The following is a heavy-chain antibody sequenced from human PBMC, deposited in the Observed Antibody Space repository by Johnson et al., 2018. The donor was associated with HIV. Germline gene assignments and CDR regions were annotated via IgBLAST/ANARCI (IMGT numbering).Heavy chain of an antibody. CDR3: ARDPGGSLGAFDI. CDR2: ISSNGGNT. CDR1: GFTFSSYA. V-gene: IGHV3-64*01. Sequence: VQLVESGGGLVQPGGSLRLSCAASGFTFSSYAMHWVRQAPGKGLECVSGISSNGGNTYYANSVKGRFTISRDNSKNTLYLQMNSLRVEDTAVYYCARDPGGSLGAFDIWGQGTIVTVSS. J-gene: IGHJ3*02. D-gene: IGHD1-26*01.